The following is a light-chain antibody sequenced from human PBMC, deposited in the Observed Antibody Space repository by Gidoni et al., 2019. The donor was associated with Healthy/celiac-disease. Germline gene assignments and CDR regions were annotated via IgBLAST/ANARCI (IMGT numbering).Light chain of an antibody. CDR3: QKYDNRPLT. J-gene: IGKJ4*01. Sequence: DIQMTQSPSSLSASVGDRVTITCQASQDISNYLNWYQQKPEKAPQLLIYDAANLETGVPSRFSGSGSGTDFTFTISSLQPEVIATYDCQKYDNRPLTFGGGTKVEIK. V-gene: IGKV1-33*01. CDR2: DAA. CDR1: QDISNY.